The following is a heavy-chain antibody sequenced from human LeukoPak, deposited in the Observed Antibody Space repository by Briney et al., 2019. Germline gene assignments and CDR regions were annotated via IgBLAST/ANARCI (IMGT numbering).Heavy chain of an antibody. CDR3: AGSGGLANTGAVFDY. CDR2: IYYSGST. V-gene: IGHV4-59*08. D-gene: IGHD3-10*01. Sequence: PSETLSLTCTVSGGSISSYYWSWIRQPPEKGLEWIGYIYYSGSTNYSPSFKSRVTMSVDTSKNQFSLKLSSVTAADTAVYYCAGSGGLANTGAVFDYWGQGTLVTVSS. J-gene: IGHJ4*02. CDR1: GGSISSYY.